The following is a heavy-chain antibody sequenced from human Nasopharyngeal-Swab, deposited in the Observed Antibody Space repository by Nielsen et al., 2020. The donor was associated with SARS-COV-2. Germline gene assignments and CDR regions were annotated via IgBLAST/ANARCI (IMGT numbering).Heavy chain of an antibody. CDR1: GYTFTSYG. Sequence: ASVKVSCKTSGYTFTSYGISWVRQAPGQGLEWMGWISAYNGNTNYAQKLQGRVTVTTDTSTSTAYMELRSLGSDDTAVYYCARAHLAVAGYYYMDIWGTGTTVTVSS. D-gene: IGHD6-19*01. CDR3: ARAHLAVAGYYYMDI. J-gene: IGHJ6*03. CDR2: ISAYNGNT. V-gene: IGHV1-18*01.